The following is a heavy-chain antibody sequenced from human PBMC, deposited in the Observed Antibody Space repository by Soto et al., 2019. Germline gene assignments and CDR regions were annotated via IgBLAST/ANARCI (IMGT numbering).Heavy chain of an antibody. D-gene: IGHD3-22*01. V-gene: IGHV3-30*14. CDR1: GFRVSSNY. Sequence: GGPLRLSCAASGFRVSSNYVSWVRKAPGKGLEWVALISFDGSNKYYADYVKGRFTISRDNSKNTVYLQMNSLRPEDMAVYYCARDRSMIVVVPGYWGQGTLVTVSS. CDR2: ISFDGSNK. J-gene: IGHJ4*02. CDR3: ARDRSMIVVVPGY.